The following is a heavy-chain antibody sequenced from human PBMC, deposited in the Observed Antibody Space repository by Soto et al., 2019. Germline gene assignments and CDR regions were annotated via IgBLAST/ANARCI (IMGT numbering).Heavy chain of an antibody. CDR2: INPNSGGT. CDR3: ARDGTAAGITDAFDI. D-gene: IGHD6-13*01. CDR1: GYTFTGYY. J-gene: IGHJ3*02. Sequence: ASVKVSCKASGYTFTGYYMHWVRQAPGQGLEWMGWINPNSGGTNYAQKFQGWVTMTRDTSISTAYMELSRLRSDDTAVYYCARDGTAAGITDAFDIWGQWTMVTVSS. V-gene: IGHV1-2*04.